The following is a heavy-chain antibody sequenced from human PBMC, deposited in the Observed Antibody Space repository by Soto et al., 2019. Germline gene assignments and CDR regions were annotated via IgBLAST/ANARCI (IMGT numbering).Heavy chain of an antibody. D-gene: IGHD1-26*01. J-gene: IGHJ6*03. V-gene: IGHV4-59*01. CDR3: AIVSNYPYYYYYYMDV. Sequence: SETLSLTCTVSGGSISSYYWSWIRQPPGKGLEWIGYIYYSGSTNYNPSLKSRVTISVDTSKNQFSLKLSSVTAADTAVYYCAIVSNYPYYYYYYMDVWGKGTTVTVSS. CDR2: IYYSGST. CDR1: GGSISSYY.